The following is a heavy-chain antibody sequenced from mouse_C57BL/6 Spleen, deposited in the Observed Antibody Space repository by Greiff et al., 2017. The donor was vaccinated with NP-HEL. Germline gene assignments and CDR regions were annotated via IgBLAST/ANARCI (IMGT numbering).Heavy chain of an antibody. CDR2: IYPGDGDT. V-gene: IGHV1-80*01. CDR3: AKPDIGSSSRYFDV. J-gene: IGHJ1*03. D-gene: IGHD1-1*01. Sequence: VQLKESGAELVKPGASVKISCKASGYAFSSYWMNWVKQRPGKGLEWIGQIYPGDGDTNYNGKFKGKATLTADKSSSTAYMQLSSLTSEDSAVYFCAKPDIGSSSRYFDVWGTGTTVTVSS. CDR1: GYAFSSYW.